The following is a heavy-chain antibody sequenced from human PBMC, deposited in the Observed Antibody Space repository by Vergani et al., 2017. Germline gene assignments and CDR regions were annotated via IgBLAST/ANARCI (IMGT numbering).Heavy chain of an antibody. D-gene: IGHD2-15*01. Sequence: QVQLVESGGGVVQPGRSLRLSCAASGFTFSSYAMHWVRQAPGKGLEWVAVISYDGSNNYYADSVKGRFTISRDNSKNTLYLQMNSLRAEDTAVYYCARDGYCSGGSCYWGDAFDIWGQGTLVTVSS. J-gene: IGHJ3*02. CDR2: ISYDGSNN. CDR1: GFTFSSYA. CDR3: ARDGYCSGGSCYWGDAFDI. V-gene: IGHV3-30-3*01.